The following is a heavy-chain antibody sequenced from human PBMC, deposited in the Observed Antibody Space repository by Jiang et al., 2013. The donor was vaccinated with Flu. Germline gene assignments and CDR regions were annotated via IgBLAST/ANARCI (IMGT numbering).Heavy chain of an antibody. V-gene: IGHV3-30-3*01. CDR3: ARDGATVNDVLDY. D-gene: IGHD4-17*01. CDR2: ISYDGSNK. Sequence: RLSCAASGFTFSSYAMHWVRQAPGKGLEWVAVISYDGSNKYYADSVKGRFTISRDNSKNTLYLQMNSLRAEDTAVYYCARDGATVNDVLDYWGQGTLVTVSS. CDR1: GFTFSSYA. J-gene: IGHJ4*02.